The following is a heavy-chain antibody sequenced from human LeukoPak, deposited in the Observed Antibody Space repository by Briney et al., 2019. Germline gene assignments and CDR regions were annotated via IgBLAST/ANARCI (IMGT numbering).Heavy chain of an antibody. Sequence: KPSETLSLTCTVSGGSISSYYWSWIRQPPGKGLEWIGYIYYSGSTNYNPSLKSRVTISVDTSKNQFSLKLSSVTAADTAVYYCARAGGYYDSNGYSQLWGQGTLVTVSS. V-gene: IGHV4-59*01. CDR1: GGSISSYY. CDR2: IYYSGST. J-gene: IGHJ4*02. CDR3: ARAGGYYDSNGYSQL. D-gene: IGHD3-22*01.